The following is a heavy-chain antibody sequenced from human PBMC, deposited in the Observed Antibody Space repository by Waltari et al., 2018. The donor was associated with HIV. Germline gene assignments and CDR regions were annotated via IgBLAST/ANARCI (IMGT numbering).Heavy chain of an antibody. D-gene: IGHD1-26*01. Sequence: EVQLVAYGGGLVQTGGSLRVYCAASGFSFRSYAMSWVRQGPGKVCDWVSVISVNGCTTSYADSVKGRFTISRDNSKNTLYLQMNSLRADYTAVYYCAKPQGGWELLGDCDMCGQGTMVAGSS. J-gene: IGHJ3*02. CDR1: GFSFRSYA. CDR2: ISVNGCTT. V-gene: IGHV3-23*04. CDR3: AKPQGGWELLGDCDM.